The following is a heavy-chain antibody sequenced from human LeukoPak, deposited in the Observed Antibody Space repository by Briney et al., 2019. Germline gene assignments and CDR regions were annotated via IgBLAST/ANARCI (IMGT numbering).Heavy chain of an antibody. V-gene: IGHV3-33*01. J-gene: IGHJ1*01. CDR3: ATGGNFYYSH. CDR2: AYGDGSSQ. Sequence: GGSLRLSCAASGFPFSGYGMHWVRQAPGKGLEWVAVAYGDGSSQYYADSVKGRFSISKDISKNTLSLQMNSLRAEDTAVYSCATGGNFYYSHWGRGPLVTVSS. D-gene: IGHD4-11*01. CDR1: GFPFSGYG.